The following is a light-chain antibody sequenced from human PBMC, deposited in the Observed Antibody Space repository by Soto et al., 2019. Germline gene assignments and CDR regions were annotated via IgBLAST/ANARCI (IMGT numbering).Light chain of an antibody. CDR1: QSVSSTY. V-gene: IGKV3-20*01. Sequence: EIVVTQSPGTLSLSPGEKATLSWRASQSVSSTYLAWYQQKPGQAPRLLIYGASSRATGIPDRFSGSGSGTDFTLTISRLEPEDFAVYYCQQYGTSPPEYTFGQGTKLEIK. CDR2: GAS. CDR3: QQYGTSPPEYT. J-gene: IGKJ2*01.